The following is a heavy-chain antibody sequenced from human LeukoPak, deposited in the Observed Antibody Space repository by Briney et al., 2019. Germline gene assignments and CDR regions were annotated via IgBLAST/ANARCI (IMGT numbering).Heavy chain of an antibody. D-gene: IGHD2-21*01. CDR2: IGTIGDT. CDR3: ARSTVIGNAPVPGYMDV. V-gene: IGHV3-13*01. CDR1: GFTFSTYD. J-gene: IGHJ6*03. Sequence: GGSLRLSCAASGFTFSTYDMHWVRQVSGKGLEWVSSIGTIGDTFYPGSVKGRFTISRENAKNSLYLQMNGLRAGDTAVYYCARSTVIGNAPVPGYMDVWGKGTTVTVSS.